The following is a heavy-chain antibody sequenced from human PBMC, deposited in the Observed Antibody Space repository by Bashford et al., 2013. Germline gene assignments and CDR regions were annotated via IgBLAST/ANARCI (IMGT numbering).Heavy chain of an antibody. V-gene: IGHV2-5*01. D-gene: IGHD1-1*01. J-gene: IGHJ4*02. CDR2: FWNDDK. Sequence: SGPTLVKPTQTLTLTCTFSGFSLRGGGVGVGWIRQPPRKGPGVACTHFWNDDKRYNPSLKSRLTIAKDTSKNQVVLTMASVDPVDTATYYCAHRRDYNYFFGYWGQGTLVTVSS. CDR3: AHRRDYNYFFGY. CDR1: GFSLRGGGVG.